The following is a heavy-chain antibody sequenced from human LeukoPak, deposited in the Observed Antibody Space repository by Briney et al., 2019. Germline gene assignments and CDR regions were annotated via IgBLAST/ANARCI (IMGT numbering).Heavy chain of an antibody. CDR2: INHSGST. V-gene: IGHV4-34*01. Sequence: KSSETLSLTCAVYGGSFSGYYWSWIRQPPGKGLEWIGEINHSGSTNYNPSLKSRVTISVDTSKNQFSLKLSSVTAADTAVYYCARAADYDFWSGTIDYWGQGTLVTVSS. J-gene: IGHJ4*02. D-gene: IGHD3-3*01. CDR3: ARAADYDFWSGTIDY. CDR1: GGSFSGYY.